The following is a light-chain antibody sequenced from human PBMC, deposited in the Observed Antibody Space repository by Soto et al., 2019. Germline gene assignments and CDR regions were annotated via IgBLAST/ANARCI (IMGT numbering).Light chain of an antibody. V-gene: IGLV2-14*03. J-gene: IGLJ1*01. CDR1: SSDVGGFDY. CDR2: GVS. CDR3: SSYTTRSTYV. Sequence: QSVLTQPASVSGSPGQSITISCTGTSSDVGGFDYVSWYQHHPGKAPKLMIYGVSSRPSGVSNRFSGSKSGSTASLTISGLQAEDEADYYCSSYTTRSTYVFGTGTKLTVL.